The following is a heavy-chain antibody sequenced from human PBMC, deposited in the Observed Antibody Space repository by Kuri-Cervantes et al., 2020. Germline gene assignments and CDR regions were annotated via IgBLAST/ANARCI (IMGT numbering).Heavy chain of an antibody. CDR2: IYYSGST. V-gene: IGHV4-28*03. CDR1: GYSISSSNW. Sequence: SETLSLTCAVSGYSISSSNWWGWIRQPPGKGLEWIGSIYYSGSTYYNPSLKSRVTISVDTSKNQFSLKLSSVTAADTAVYYCARDRGGDTAMAYYYYGMDVWGQGTTVTVSS. D-gene: IGHD5-18*01. CDR3: ARDRGGDTAMAYYYYGMDV. J-gene: IGHJ6*02.